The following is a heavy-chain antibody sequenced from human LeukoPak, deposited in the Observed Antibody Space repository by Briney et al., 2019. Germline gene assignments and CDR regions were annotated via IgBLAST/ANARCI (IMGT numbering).Heavy chain of an antibody. CDR1: GGSFSGNY. CDR3: ARKAVGPTSNFFDY. D-gene: IGHD1-26*01. V-gene: IGHV4-34*01. J-gene: IGHJ4*02. CDR2: INHSGNT. Sequence: PSETLSLTCAVYGGSFSGNYWIWIRQPPGKGLEWIGEINHSGNTNYNPSLKSRVTISIDTSKYQFSLKLSSVTAADTAAYYCARKAVGPTSNFFDYWGQGTLVTVSS.